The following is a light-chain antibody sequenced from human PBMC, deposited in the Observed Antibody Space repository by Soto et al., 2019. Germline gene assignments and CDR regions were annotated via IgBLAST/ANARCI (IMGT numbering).Light chain of an antibody. V-gene: IGKV1-5*01. CDR3: QQYNSYPYT. CDR2: DAS. Sequence: DIQMTQSPSTLSASVRDRVTITCRASQSISSWLAWYQQKPGKAPKLLIYDASSLESGVPSRFSGSGSGTGFTLTISSLQPDDFATYYCQQYNSYPYTFGQGTKLEIK. J-gene: IGKJ2*01. CDR1: QSISSW.